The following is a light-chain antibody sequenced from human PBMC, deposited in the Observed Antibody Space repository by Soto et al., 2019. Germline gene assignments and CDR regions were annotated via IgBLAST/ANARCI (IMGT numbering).Light chain of an antibody. Sequence: DIQMTQSPSSLSASVGDRVTITCRASQSISSYLNWYQQKPGKAPKLLIYAASSLQSGVPSRFSGSGSGTDFTLTISSLQHEDFATYYCQQSYSTSSTFGQGTKLEIK. CDR2: AAS. CDR3: QQSYSTSST. V-gene: IGKV1-39*01. J-gene: IGKJ2*01. CDR1: QSISSY.